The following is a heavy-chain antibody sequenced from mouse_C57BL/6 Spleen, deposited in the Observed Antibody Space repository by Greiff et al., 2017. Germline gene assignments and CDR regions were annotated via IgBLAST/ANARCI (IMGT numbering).Heavy chain of an antibody. CDR1: GYTFTDYY. CDR3: ARAPYYDYYYAMDY. V-gene: IGHV1-26*01. CDR2: INPNNGGT. J-gene: IGHJ4*01. D-gene: IGHD2-10*01. Sequence: VQLKQSGPELVKPGASVKISCKASGYTFTDYYMNWVKQSHGKSLEWIGDINPNNGGTSYNQKFKGKATLTVDKSSSTAYMELRSLTSEDSAVYYCARAPYYDYYYAMDYWGQGTSVTVSS.